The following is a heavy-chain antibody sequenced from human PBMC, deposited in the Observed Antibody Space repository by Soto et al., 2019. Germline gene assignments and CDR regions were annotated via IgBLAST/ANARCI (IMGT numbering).Heavy chain of an antibody. CDR3: AKDRGYSGYAFDY. CDR1: GFTFSSYA. J-gene: IGHJ4*02. D-gene: IGHD5-12*01. CDR2: ISGSGGST. Sequence: GGSLRLSCAASGFTFSSYAMSWVRQAPGKGLEWVSAISGSGGSTYYADSVKGRFTIPRDNSKNTLYLQMNSLRAEDTAVYYCAKDRGYSGYAFDYWGQGTLVTVSS. V-gene: IGHV3-23*01.